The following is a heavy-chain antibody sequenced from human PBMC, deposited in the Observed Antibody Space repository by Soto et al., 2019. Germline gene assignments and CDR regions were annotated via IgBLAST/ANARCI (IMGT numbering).Heavy chain of an antibody. J-gene: IGHJ4*02. Sequence: SVKVSCKASGGTFSSYAISWVRQAPGQGLEWMGGIIPIFGTANYARKFQGRVTITADESTSTAYMELSSLRSEDTAVYYCARSRVAAIRSTRSQYYFDYWGQGTLVTVSS. CDR3: ARSRVAAIRSTRSQYYFDY. CDR2: IIPIFGTA. D-gene: IGHD2-15*01. CDR1: GGTFSSYA. V-gene: IGHV1-69*13.